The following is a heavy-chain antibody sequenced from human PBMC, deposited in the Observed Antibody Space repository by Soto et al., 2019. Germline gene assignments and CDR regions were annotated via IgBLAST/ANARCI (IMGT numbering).Heavy chain of an antibody. CDR3: ATDLVYDFWSGYYRDD. V-gene: IGHV1-24*01. Sequence: ASVKVSCKVSGYTLTELSMHWVRQAPGKGLEWMGGFDPEDGETIYAQKFQGRVTMTEDTSTDTAYMELSSLRSEDTAVYYCATDLVYDFWSGYYRDDWGQGTLVTVSS. D-gene: IGHD3-3*01. J-gene: IGHJ4*02. CDR1: GYTLTELS. CDR2: FDPEDGET.